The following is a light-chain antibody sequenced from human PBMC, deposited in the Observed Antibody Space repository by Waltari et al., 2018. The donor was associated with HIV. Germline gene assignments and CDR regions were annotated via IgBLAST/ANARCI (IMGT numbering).Light chain of an antibody. CDR1: QTIDTW. Sequence: DIQMTPSPSTLSASVGDSITITRRASQTIDTWLAWYQQKPGKAPKLLIYKVSTLQIGVPSRFSGSGSGTEFTLTINSLQPDDFATYYCQQYHSYSPTFGPGTKV. CDR2: KVS. V-gene: IGKV1-5*03. J-gene: IGKJ1*01. CDR3: QQYHSYSPT.